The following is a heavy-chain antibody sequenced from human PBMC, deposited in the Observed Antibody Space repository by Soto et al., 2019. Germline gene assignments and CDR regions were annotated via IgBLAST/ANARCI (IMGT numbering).Heavy chain of an antibody. CDR2: ICYSGGT. J-gene: IGHJ4*02. D-gene: IGHD6-19*01. Sequence: PSETLSLTCTVSGGSISSDCWSWIRQPPGNGLEWIAYICYSGGTNYNPSLKSRVSISGDTSKNHFSLRLSSATAADTAVDYCARGEGWYANWGQGTRVNVAS. CDR1: GGSISSDC. CDR3: ARGEGWYAN. V-gene: IGHV4-59*01.